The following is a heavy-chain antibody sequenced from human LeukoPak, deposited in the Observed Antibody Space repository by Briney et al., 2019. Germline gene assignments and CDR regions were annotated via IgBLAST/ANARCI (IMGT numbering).Heavy chain of an antibody. CDR1: GFNFSKND. J-gene: IGHJ4*02. CDR2: IGVGGDT. D-gene: IGHD4-11*01. V-gene: IGHV3-13*01. CDR3: AKAFDYNGLRGEGGSFDC. Sequence: GGSPRLSCVASGFNFSKNDMHWVRQTTERGLEWVSAIGVGGDTYYADPVKGRFTISRENGKNSVYLQMNSLRAGDTAVYFCAKAFDYNGLRGEGGSFDCWGQGALVTVSS.